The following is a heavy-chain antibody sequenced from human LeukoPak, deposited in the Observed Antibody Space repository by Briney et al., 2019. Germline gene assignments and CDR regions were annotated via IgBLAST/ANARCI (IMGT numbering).Heavy chain of an antibody. CDR1: GFPFSDYY. Sequence: GGSLRLSCAASGFPFSDYYMSWIRQAPGKGLEWVSYISNSGNTVYYEDSVKGRFTVSRDNAKNSLYLQLNSLRAEDTAVYYCARDAQTSSWYYGIDVWGQGTTVTVSS. J-gene: IGHJ6*02. CDR3: ARDAQTSSWYYGIDV. V-gene: IGHV3-11*01. CDR2: ISNSGNTV. D-gene: IGHD6-13*01.